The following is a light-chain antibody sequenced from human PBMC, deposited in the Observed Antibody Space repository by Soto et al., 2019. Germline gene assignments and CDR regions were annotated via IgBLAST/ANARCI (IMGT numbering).Light chain of an antibody. V-gene: IGLV1-47*01. CDR3: AAWDDSLSVLYV. CDR1: SSNIGSNY. CDR2: RNN. Sequence: QSVLTQPPSASGTPGQRVTISCSGSSSNIGSNYVYWYQQLPGTAPKLLIYRNNQRPSGVPDRFSGSKSGTSASLAISGLRSEDEADYYWAAWDDSLSVLYVFGTGTKVTVL. J-gene: IGLJ1*01.